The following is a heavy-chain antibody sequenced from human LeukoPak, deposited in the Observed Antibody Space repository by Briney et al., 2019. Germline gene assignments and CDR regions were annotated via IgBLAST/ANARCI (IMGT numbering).Heavy chain of an antibody. D-gene: IGHD3-10*01. CDR2: ISAYNGNT. V-gene: IGHV1-18*01. CDR3: ARDVSGTTYGSGSYEVIDDY. Sequence: ASVKVSCKASGYTFTSYGISWVRQAPGQGLEWMGWISAYNGNTNYAQKFQGRVTMTRDTSTSTVYMELSSLRSEDTAVCYCARDVSGTTYGSGSYEVIDDYWGQGTLVTVSS. J-gene: IGHJ4*02. CDR1: GYTFTSYG.